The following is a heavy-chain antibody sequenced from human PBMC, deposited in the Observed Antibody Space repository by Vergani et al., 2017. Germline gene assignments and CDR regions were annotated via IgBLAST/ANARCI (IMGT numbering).Heavy chain of an antibody. CDR3: ARPYYSSSWYWFDP. V-gene: IGHV4-39*01. CDR2: IYYSGST. D-gene: IGHD6-13*01. CDR1: NDSVSNTFYY. Sequence: QVQLQESGPGLVKPSETLSLTCTVSNDSVSNTFYYWGWIRQTPGKGLEWIGSIYYSGSTYYNPSLESRVTMSVDTSKNQFSLKLSSVTAADTAVYYCARPYYSSSWYWFDPWGQGTLVTVSS. J-gene: IGHJ5*02.